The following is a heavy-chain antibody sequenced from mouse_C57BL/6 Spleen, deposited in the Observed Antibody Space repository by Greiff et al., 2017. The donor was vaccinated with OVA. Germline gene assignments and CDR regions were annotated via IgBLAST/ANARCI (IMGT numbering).Heavy chain of an antibody. CDR1: GYTFTSYW. CDR2: IHPNSGST. V-gene: IGHV1-64*01. D-gene: IGHD2-4*01. J-gene: IGHJ4*01. CDR3: AREGYYDYDGENYAMDY. Sequence: QVQLQQSGAELVKPGASVKLSCKASGYTFTSYWMHWVKQRPGQGLEWIGMIHPNSGSTNYNEKFKSKATLTVDKSSSPAYMQLSSLTSEDSAVYYCAREGYYDYDGENYAMDYWGQGTSVTVSS.